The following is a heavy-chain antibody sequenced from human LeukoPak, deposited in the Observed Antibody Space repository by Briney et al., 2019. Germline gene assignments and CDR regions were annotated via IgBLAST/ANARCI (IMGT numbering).Heavy chain of an antibody. V-gene: IGHV3-66*01. D-gene: IGHD6-13*01. J-gene: IGHJ4*02. CDR1: GFTVSSNY. CDR3: ARDVSGSSSWSDFDY. CDR2: IYSGGST. Sequence: PGKSLRLSCAASGFTVSSNYMSWVRQAPGKGLEWVSVIYSGGSTFYADSVRGRFTISRDNSKNTLYLQMNSLRAEDTAVYYCARDVSGSSSWSDFDYWGQGTLVTVSS.